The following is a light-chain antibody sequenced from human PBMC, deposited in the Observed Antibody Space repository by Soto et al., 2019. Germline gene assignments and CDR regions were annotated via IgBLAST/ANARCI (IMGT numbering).Light chain of an antibody. CDR3: QQYTNTNNPWM. J-gene: IGKJ1*01. V-gene: IGKV1-5*01. CDR1: QTISTW. CDR2: DAS. Sequence: DVKVTQSPPTLSASVGDRVTITCRASQTISTWMAWYQQKPGKAPNLLVYDASTLQSGVASRFSGSGSGTEFTLIISGLQPDDSATYYCQQYTNTNNPWMFGHGTKVDIK.